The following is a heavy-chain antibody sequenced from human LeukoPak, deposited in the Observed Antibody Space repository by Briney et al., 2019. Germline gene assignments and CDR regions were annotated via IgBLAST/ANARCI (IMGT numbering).Heavy chain of an antibody. CDR3: AKPTYSGSYYKDQFDS. Sequence: PSETLSLTCTVSGVSITSYYWSWIRQPPGKGLEWIGNIYYSGNSNYNPSLKSRVTISVDTSQNHFSLKLSSVTAADTAVYYCAKPTYSGSYYKDQFDSWGKGTLVAVSS. J-gene: IGHJ4*02. CDR1: GVSITSYY. D-gene: IGHD1-26*01. CDR2: IYYSGNS. V-gene: IGHV4-59*01.